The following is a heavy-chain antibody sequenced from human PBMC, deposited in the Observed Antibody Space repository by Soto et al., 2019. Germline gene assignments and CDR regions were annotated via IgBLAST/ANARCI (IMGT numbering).Heavy chain of an antibody. V-gene: IGHV3-48*01. Sequence: EVQLVESGGGLVQPGGSLRLSCAASGFTFSSYSMNWVRQAPGKGLEWVSYISSSSSAIYYADSVKGRFTISRDYAKNSLYPQMNSLRAEDTAVYYCASEGGKYNWFDPWGQGTLVTVSS. CDR3: ASEGGKYNWFDP. CDR1: GFTFSSYS. D-gene: IGHD3-16*01. J-gene: IGHJ5*02. CDR2: ISSSSSAI.